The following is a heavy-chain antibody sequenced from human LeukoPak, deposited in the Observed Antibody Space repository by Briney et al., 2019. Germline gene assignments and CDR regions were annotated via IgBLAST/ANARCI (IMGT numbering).Heavy chain of an antibody. CDR1: GFTFSSYA. J-gene: IGHJ4*02. D-gene: IGHD4-17*01. CDR3: AKRRTTVITMDYFDY. CDR2: IRGGAGNP. Sequence: GGSLRLSCAASGFTFSSYAMRWVRQAPGKGLEWVSFIRGGAGNPYYADSVKGRFTISRDNSKSTLYLQMNSLRAEDTAVYYCAKRRTTVITMDYFDYWGQGTLVTVSS. V-gene: IGHV3-23*01.